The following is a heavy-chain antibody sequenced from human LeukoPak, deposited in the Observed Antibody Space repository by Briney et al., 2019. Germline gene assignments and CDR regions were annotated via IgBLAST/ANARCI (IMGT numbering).Heavy chain of an antibody. Sequence: PSETLSLTCAVYGGSFSGYYWSWIRQPPGKGLEWSGEINHSGVTIYNPSLKSRVTISVDTSKNQFSLRLSSVTAADTAVYYCAREKTYYDSSGNYYGGVFDYWGQGTLVTVSS. CDR3: AREKTYYDSSGNYYGGVFDY. CDR1: GGSFSGYY. D-gene: IGHD3-22*01. V-gene: IGHV4-34*01. J-gene: IGHJ4*02. CDR2: INHSGVT.